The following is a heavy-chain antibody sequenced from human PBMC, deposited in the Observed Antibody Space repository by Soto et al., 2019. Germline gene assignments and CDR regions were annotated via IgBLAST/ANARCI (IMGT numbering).Heavy chain of an antibody. D-gene: IGHD3-9*01. CDR1: GFTFSNFE. CDR2: INTAGSTK. CDR3: ARAECSSPDCLTAYYSYGLDV. J-gene: IGHJ6*02. Sequence: GGSLRLSCAASGFTFSNFEMHWVRQSPGKGLEWVSYINTAGSTKYYAESVKGRFTISRDNARNSLFLQMNSLRAEDTAVYYCARAECSSPDCLTAYYSYGLDVWGQGSTVTVSS. V-gene: IGHV3-48*03.